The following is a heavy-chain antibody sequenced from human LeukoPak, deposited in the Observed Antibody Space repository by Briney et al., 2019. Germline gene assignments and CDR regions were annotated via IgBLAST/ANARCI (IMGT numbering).Heavy chain of an antibody. CDR1: GGSISSSSYY. V-gene: IGHV4-39*01. CDR3: ARRKSGWFVF. D-gene: IGHD6-19*01. J-gene: IGHJ4*02. CDR2: IYYSGST. Sequence: PSETLSLTCTVSGGSISSSSYYWGWIRQPPGKGLEWIGSIYYSGSTYYNPSLKSRVTISVDTSKNQFSLKLSSVTAADTAVYYCARRKSGWFVFWGQGTLVTVSS.